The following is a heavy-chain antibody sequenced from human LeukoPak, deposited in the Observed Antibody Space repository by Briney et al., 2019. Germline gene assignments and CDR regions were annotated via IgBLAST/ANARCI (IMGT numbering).Heavy chain of an antibody. CDR3: ARSRDYFDY. D-gene: IGHD6-13*01. CDR2: ISSSGGNI. CDR1: GFDLSDYY. V-gene: IGHV3-11*01. Sequence: PGGSLRLSCVVSGFDLSDYYMSWIRQAPGKGLEWISYISSSGGNIYFADSVKGRFTMSRDNARGSLYLQMNSLTADDTAIYYCARSRDYFDYWGQGTLVTVSS. J-gene: IGHJ4*01.